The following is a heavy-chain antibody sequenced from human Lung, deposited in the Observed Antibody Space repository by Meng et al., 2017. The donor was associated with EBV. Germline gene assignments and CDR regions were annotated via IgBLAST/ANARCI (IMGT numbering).Heavy chain of an antibody. D-gene: IGHD1-14*01. CDR2: INEDGATT. CDR1: EFTFSNYW. V-gene: IGHV3-74*01. CDR3: SRDLAGSDDY. J-gene: IGHJ4*02. Sequence: SLRLSCAASEFTFSNYWMHWVRQAPGEGLVWVSRINEDGATTNYADSVKGRFTISRDNARNTLYLQMNSLRVEDTAVYYCSRDLAGSDDYWGQGTLVTVSS.